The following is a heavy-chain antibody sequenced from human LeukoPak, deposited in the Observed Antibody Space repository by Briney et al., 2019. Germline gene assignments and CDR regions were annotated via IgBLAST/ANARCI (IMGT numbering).Heavy chain of an antibody. D-gene: IGHD3-22*01. CDR2: ISGSGGST. V-gene: IGHV3-23*01. CDR3: ANAIGPMIVVVDYYYGMDV. J-gene: IGHJ6*02. Sequence: PGESLRLSCAASGFTFSSYAMSWVRQAPGKGLEWVSAISGSGGSTYYADSVKGRFTISRDNSKNTLYLQMNSLRAEDTAVYYCANAIGPMIVVVDYYYGMDVWGQGTTVTVSS. CDR1: GFTFSSYA.